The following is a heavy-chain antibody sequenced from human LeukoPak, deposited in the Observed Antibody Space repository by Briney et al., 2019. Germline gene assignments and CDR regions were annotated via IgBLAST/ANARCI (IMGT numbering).Heavy chain of an antibody. V-gene: IGHV4-34*01. Sequence: PSETLSLTCAVYGGSFSGYYWSWIRQPPGKGLEWIGEINHSGSTNYNPSLKSRVTISVDTSKNQFSLKLSSVTAADTAVYYCARSRGWPLYGTDVWGQGTTVTVSS. CDR3: ARSRGWPLYGTDV. CDR2: INHSGST. CDR1: GGSFSGYY. D-gene: IGHD2-15*01. J-gene: IGHJ6*02.